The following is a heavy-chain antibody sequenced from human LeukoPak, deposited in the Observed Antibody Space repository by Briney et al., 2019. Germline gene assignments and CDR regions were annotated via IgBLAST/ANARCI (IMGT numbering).Heavy chain of an antibody. D-gene: IGHD3-10*01. CDR1: GGSISSSSYY. J-gene: IGHJ4*02. Sequence: SETLSLTCTVSGGSISSSSYYWGWIRQPPGKGLEWIGSIYYSGSTYYNPSLKSRVTISVDTSKNQFSLKLSSVTAADTAVYYCAGLRWFGEFDYWGQGTLVTVSS. CDR2: IYYSGST. CDR3: AGLRWFGEFDY. V-gene: IGHV4-39*01.